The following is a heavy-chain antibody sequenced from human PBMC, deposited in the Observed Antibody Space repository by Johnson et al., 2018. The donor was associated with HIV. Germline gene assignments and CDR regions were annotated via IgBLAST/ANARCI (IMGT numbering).Heavy chain of an antibody. Sequence: QMLLVESGGGLVKPGGSLRLSCAASGFSFSDYYMSWIRQAPGKGLEWVSYISSSGSTIYYAESVVTGRFTISRDNAKNSVFLQMNSLRVEDTAIYYCARQPDNFWSSDAFHIWGQGTVVTVSS. D-gene: IGHD3-3*01. CDR1: GFSFSDYY. V-gene: IGHV3-11*04. J-gene: IGHJ3*02. CDR2: ISSSGSTI. CDR3: ARQPDNFWSSDAFHI.